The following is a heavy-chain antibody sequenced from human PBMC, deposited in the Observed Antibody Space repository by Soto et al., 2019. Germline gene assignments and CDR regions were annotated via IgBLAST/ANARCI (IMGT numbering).Heavy chain of an antibody. D-gene: IGHD4-17*01. Sequence: QVQLVESGGGVVQPGRSLRLSCAASGFTFSSYAMHWVRQAPGKGLEWVAVISYDGSNKYYADSVKGRFTISRDNSKNTPYLQQNSMRAEDTAVYYCGRGAEVPDNGYYVPFDDWGQGTLVTVSS. J-gene: IGHJ4*02. CDR3: GRGAEVPDNGYYVPFDD. CDR1: GFTFSSYA. CDR2: ISYDGSNK. V-gene: IGHV3-30-3*01.